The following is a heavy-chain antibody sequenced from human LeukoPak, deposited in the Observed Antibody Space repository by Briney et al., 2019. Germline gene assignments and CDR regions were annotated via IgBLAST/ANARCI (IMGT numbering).Heavy chain of an antibody. J-gene: IGHJ6*02. CDR3: ARGTVVSGMDV. Sequence: AETVSLTCTISGGSISSYYWSWIRQPPGKGLDWIGYIYYSGSTNYNPSLKSRVTMSVDTSKNQFSLKLSSVTAADTAVYYCARGTVVSGMDVWGQGTAVTVSS. V-gene: IGHV4-59*01. D-gene: IGHD5/OR15-5a*01. CDR2: IYYSGST. CDR1: GGSISSYY.